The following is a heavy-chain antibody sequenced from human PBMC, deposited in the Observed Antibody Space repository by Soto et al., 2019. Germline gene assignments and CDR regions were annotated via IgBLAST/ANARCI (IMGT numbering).Heavy chain of an antibody. V-gene: IGHV3-23*01. CDR1: GFTFSSYA. CDR2: NSGSGGTS. J-gene: IGHJ4*02. D-gene: IGHD3-22*01. CDR3: AKGGYYYGTSGRTFDY. Sequence: EVQLLESGGDLVQPGGSLRLSCVGFGFTFSSYAMSWVRQAPGKGLEWVSSNSGSGGTSYYADSVKGRFTLSRDNSKNTLYLQLNSLRAEDTAFYYCAKGGYYYGTSGRTFDYWGQGMLVTVSS.